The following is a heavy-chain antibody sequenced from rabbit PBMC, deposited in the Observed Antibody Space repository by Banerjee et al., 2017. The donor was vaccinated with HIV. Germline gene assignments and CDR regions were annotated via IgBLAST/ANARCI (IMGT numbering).Heavy chain of an antibody. J-gene: IGHJ4*01. CDR2: IYTGSSGST. CDR1: GLDFSSSYY. V-gene: IGHV1S40*01. Sequence: QSLEESGGDLAKPGASLTLTCTASGLDFSSSYYMCWVRQAPGKGLEWIACIYTGSSGSTYYASWAKGRFTISKTSSTTVTLQMTSLTAADTATYFCARSYGSGWGGDLWGQGTLVTVS. CDR3: ARSYGSGWGGDL. D-gene: IGHD4-1*01.